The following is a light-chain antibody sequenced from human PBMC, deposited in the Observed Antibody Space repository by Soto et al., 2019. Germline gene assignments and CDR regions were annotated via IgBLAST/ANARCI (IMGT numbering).Light chain of an antibody. V-gene: IGKV3-15*01. CDR1: ESVSSN. CDR3: QQYNNWPPSII. CDR2: GAS. J-gene: IGKJ5*01. Sequence: VIPQSPATLSVSPGERSTLSVSSSESVSSNLAWYQQRPGQAPRLLIYGASTRATDTPVRFRGSGSGTEFTLTISSLQSEDFAVYYCQQYNNWPPSIIFGQGTRLEI.